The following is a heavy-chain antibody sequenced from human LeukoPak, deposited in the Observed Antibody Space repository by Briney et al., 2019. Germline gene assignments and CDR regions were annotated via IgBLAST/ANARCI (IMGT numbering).Heavy chain of an antibody. D-gene: IGHD1-1*01. CDR1: GGSISSGDYY. V-gene: IGHV4-30-4*01. J-gene: IGHJ2*01. CDR2: IYYSGST. Sequence: PSQTLSLTCTVSGGSISSGDYYWRWIRQPPGKGLEWIGYIYYSGSTYYNPSLKSRVTISVDTSKNQFSLKLSSVTAADTAVYYCARVPSGWYFDLWGRGTLVTVSS. CDR3: ARVPSGWYFDL.